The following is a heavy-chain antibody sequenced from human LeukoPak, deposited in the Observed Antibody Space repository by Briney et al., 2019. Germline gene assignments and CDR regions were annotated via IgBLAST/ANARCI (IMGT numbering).Heavy chain of an antibody. CDR3: SRDGGLNTNFGY. V-gene: IGHV3-7*01. J-gene: IGHJ4*02. D-gene: IGHD2-15*01. CDR1: RFTFRNYW. Sequence: PGWSLRLSCAASRFTFRNYWMGWVRQAPGKGLAWVANTKPDGSAEYYADSVRGPFTTTRNNANHFLYLQMNSLRAEDTAVYYCSRDGGLNTNFGYWGQGTLVTVSS. CDR2: TKPDGSAE.